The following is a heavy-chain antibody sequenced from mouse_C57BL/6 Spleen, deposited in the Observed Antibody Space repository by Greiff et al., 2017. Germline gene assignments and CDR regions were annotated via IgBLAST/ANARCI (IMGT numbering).Heavy chain of an antibody. J-gene: IGHJ3*01. D-gene: IGHD4-1*01. CDR2: INYDGSST. CDR1: GFTFSDYY. CDR3: AREGTGTSFAY. V-gene: IGHV5-16*01. Sequence: EVKLVESEGGLVQPGSSMKLSCTASGFTFSDYYMAWVRQVPEKGLEWVANINYDGSSTYYLDSLKSRFIISRDTAKNILYLQMSSLKSEDTATYYCAREGTGTSFAYWGQGTLVTVSA.